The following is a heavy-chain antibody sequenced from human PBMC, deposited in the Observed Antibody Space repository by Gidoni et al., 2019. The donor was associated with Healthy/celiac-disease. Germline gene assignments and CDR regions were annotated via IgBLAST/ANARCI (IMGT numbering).Heavy chain of an antibody. CDR1: VYTFTSYA. CDR2: INAGNGNT. D-gene: IGHD3-3*01. Sequence: QVQLVQSGAEVKKPGASVKVSCKASVYTFTSYAMHWVRQAPGQRLEWMGWINAGNGNTKYSQKFQGRVTITRDTSASTAYMELSSLRSEDTAVYYCARDGGFLEWLPYFDYWGQGTLVTVSS. V-gene: IGHV1-3*01. CDR3: ARDGGFLEWLPYFDY. J-gene: IGHJ4*02.